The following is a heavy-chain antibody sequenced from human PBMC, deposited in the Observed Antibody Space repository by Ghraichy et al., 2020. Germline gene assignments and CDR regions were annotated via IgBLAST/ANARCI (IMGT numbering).Heavy chain of an antibody. Sequence: GESLNISCAASGFTFSNAWMSWVRQAPGKGLEWVGRIKSKTDGGTTDYAAPVKGRFTISRDDSKNTLYLQMNSLKTEDTAVYYCTTVSLVVTSPGYYYYYYGMDVWGQGTTVTVSS. CDR1: GFTFSNAW. D-gene: IGHD4-23*01. V-gene: IGHV3-15*01. CDR2: IKSKTDGGTT. CDR3: TTVSLVVTSPGYYYYYYGMDV. J-gene: IGHJ6*02.